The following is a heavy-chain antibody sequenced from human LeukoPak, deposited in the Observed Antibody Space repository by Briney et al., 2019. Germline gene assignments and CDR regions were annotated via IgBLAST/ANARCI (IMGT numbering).Heavy chain of an antibody. D-gene: IGHD4-11*01. CDR2: ISGYNGNT. J-gene: IGHJ4*02. CDR1: GYTFTSYG. Sequence: ASVKVSCKASGYTFTSYGISWVRQAPGQGLEWMGWISGYNGNTNYAQKLQGRVTMTTDTSTSTAYMELRSLISDDTAVYYCARKPVTMAGRCIKDYRGQGTLVTGSS. CDR3: ARKPVTMAGRCIKDY. V-gene: IGHV1-18*01.